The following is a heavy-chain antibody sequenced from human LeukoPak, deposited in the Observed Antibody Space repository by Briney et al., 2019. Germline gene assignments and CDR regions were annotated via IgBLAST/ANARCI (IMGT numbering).Heavy chain of an antibody. Sequence: PLETLSLTCSVSGDSITGNYWSWIRQTPGKGLEWIGYMYYTGTTDYNPSLKSRGTISLDTSRNQFSLSLSSVTAADKAIYYCARLHFARAEEFDPWGQGILVTVSS. D-gene: IGHD3-10*01. CDR2: MYYTGTT. CDR1: GDSITGNY. CDR3: ARLHFARAEEFDP. J-gene: IGHJ5*02. V-gene: IGHV4-59*08.